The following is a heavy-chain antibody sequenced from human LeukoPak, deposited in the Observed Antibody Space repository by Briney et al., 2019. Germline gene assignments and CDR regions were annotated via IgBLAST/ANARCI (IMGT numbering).Heavy chain of an antibody. CDR1: GFTFNTYA. V-gene: IGHV3-23*01. J-gene: IGHJ4*02. D-gene: IGHD3-10*01. CDR2: ISGSSGNT. Sequence: QTGGSLRLSCAASGFTFNTYAMSWVRQAPGKGLEWVSAISGSSGNTYYADSVKGRFTFSRDNSKSTLYIQMNSLGAEDTAVYYCARAKPKNMVRGLIMRRESRYYFDYWGQGTLVTVSS. CDR3: ARAKPKNMVRGLIMRRESRYYFDY.